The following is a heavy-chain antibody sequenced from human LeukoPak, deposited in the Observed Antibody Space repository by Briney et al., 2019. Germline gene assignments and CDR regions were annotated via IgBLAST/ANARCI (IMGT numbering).Heavy chain of an antibody. J-gene: IGHJ4*02. D-gene: IGHD3-22*01. CDR2: IYISGST. Sequence: PSETLSLTCTVSGDSISSYYWSWIRQPAGKGLEWIGRIYISGSTKYNPSLKSRVTMSVDTSKNHFSLKLRSVTAADTAVYYCARDQGSGWYCFDYWGQGSLVTVCS. V-gene: IGHV4-4*07. CDR3: ARDQGSGWYCFDY. CDR1: GDSISSYY.